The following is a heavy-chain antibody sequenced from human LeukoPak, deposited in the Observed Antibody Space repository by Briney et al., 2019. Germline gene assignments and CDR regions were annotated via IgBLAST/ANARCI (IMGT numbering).Heavy chain of an antibody. D-gene: IGHD1-26*01. CDR3: TRYLYTGSYRAFDY. CDR1: GFTFSDRY. Sequence: PGGSLRLSCAASGFTFSDRYMDWVRQAPGKGLEWVGRTRNKANSFTTEYAASVKGRFTISRDDSKNSLFLQMNSLKTEDTAVYYCTRYLYTGSYRAFDYWGQGILVTVSS. J-gene: IGHJ4*02. CDR2: TRNKANSFTT. V-gene: IGHV3-72*01.